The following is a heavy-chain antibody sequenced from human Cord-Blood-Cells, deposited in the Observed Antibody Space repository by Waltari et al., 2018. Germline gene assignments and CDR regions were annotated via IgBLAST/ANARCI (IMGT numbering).Heavy chain of an antibody. D-gene: IGHD3-10*01. V-gene: IGHV3-53*01. J-gene: IGHJ5*02. CDR3: ARVGGSGSYNWFDP. Sequence: EVQLVESGGGLIQPGGSLRLSCAASGFTVSSNYMSGVRRAPGKGLEWVSVIYSGGSTYYADSVKGRFTISRDNSKNTLYLQMNSLRAEDTAVYYCARVGGSGSYNWFDPWGQGTLVTVSS. CDR2: IYSGGST. CDR1: GFTVSSNY.